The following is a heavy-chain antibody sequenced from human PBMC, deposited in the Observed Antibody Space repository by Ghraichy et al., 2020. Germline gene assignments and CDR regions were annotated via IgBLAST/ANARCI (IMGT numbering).Heavy chain of an antibody. V-gene: IGHV1-8*01. CDR3: ARGIRNHWFSDL. Sequence: ASVKVSCKASGYIFTDYDITWVRQASGHGLEWMGWMNPNSGNTGLVYKFRGRVTMTSDTSIGTAYMELSSLRPDDTAVYYCARGIRNHWFSDLWGQGTLVTVSS. J-gene: IGHJ4*01. CDR1: GYIFTDYD. D-gene: IGHD1-14*01. CDR2: MNPNSGNT.